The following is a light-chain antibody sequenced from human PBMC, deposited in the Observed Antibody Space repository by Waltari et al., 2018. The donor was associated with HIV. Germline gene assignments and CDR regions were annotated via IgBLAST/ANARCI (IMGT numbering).Light chain of an antibody. CDR2: GKN. J-gene: IGLJ3*02. CDR3: NSRDSSGNLWV. CDR1: SLRSYY. V-gene: IGLV3-19*01. Sequence: SSELTQDPAVSLALGQTVRIPCQGDSLRSYYASWYQQKPGQAPVLVIYGKNNRPSGIPDRFSGSSSGNTASLTITGAQAEDEADYYCNSRDSSGNLWVFGGGTKLTVL.